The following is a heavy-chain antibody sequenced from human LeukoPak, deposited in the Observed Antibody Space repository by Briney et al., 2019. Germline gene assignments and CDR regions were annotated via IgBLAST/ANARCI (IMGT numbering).Heavy chain of an antibody. D-gene: IGHD1-26*01. CDR3: ARGSGGYLHY. CDR2: IYSSGST. CDR1: GGSITSFP. V-gene: IGHV4-59*01. Sequence: SETLSLTCTVSGGSITSFPWSWIRQSPGKGLEWIGYIYSSGSTNYNPSLKSRVTILLDTTKNQFSLNLSSVTAADTAVYYCARGSGGYLHYWGPGTLVTVSS. J-gene: IGHJ4*02.